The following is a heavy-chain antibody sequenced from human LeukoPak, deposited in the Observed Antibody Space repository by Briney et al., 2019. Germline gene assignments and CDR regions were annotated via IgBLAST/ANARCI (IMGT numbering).Heavy chain of an antibody. V-gene: IGHV1-69*01. D-gene: IGHD3-9*01. CDR3: ARGNYYDILTGVLTEYFQH. Sequence: SVKVSCKASGGTFSSYAISWVRQAPGQGLEWMGGIIPIFGTANYAQKFQGRVTITADESTSTAYMELSSLRSEDTAVYYCARGNYYDILTGVLTEYFQHWGQGTLVTVSS. J-gene: IGHJ1*01. CDR2: IIPIFGTA. CDR1: GGTFSSYA.